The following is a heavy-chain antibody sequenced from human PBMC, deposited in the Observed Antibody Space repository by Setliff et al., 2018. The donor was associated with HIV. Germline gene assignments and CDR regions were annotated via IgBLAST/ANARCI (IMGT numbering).Heavy chain of an antibody. J-gene: IGHJ6*02. CDR2: ISSSSYI. CDR3: AKPLTQWGVSPYHYAVDV. CDR1: GFTFSSYT. D-gene: IGHD1-26*01. Sequence: PGGSLRLSCAASGFTFSSYTMNWVRQAPGKGLEWVSSISSSSYIYYADSVKGRFTISTDNSKNTLYLQMNSLRAEDTAVYYCAKPLTQWGVSPYHYAVDVWGQGTTVTVSS. V-gene: IGHV3-21*03.